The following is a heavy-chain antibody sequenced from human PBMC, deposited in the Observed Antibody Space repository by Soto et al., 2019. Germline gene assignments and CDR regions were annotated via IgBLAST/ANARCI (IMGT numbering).Heavy chain of an antibody. CDR3: AKGTYDSSGYYTAPEY. V-gene: IGHV3-9*01. D-gene: IGHD3-22*01. CDR1: GFTFDDYA. J-gene: IGHJ4*02. Sequence: EVQLVESGGGLVQPGRSLRLSCAASGFTFDDYAMHWVRQAPGRSLEWVSGISWNRGKIGYVDSVKGRFTISKDNAKNSLYLKMNSLRAEDTAVYYCAKGTYDSSGYYTAPEYWGQGTLVTVSS. CDR2: ISWNRGKI.